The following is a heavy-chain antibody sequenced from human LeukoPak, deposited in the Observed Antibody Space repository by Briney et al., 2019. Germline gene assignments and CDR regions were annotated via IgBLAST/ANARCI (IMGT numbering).Heavy chain of an antibody. CDR2: ISSSSSTI. CDR3: ASGSIRNWFDP. CDR1: GFTFSSYS. V-gene: IGHV3-48*04. D-gene: IGHD4-17*01. Sequence: GGSLRLSCAASGFTFSSYSMTWVRQAPGKGLEWVSYISSSSSTIYYADSVKGRFTISRDNAKNSLYLQMNSLRAEDTAVYYCASGSIRNWFDPWGQGTLVTVSS. J-gene: IGHJ5*02.